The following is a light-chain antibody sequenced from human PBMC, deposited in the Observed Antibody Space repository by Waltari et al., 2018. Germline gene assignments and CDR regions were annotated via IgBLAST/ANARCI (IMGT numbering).Light chain of an antibody. V-gene: IGKV3-15*01. CDR2: GAS. J-gene: IGKJ1*01. CDR3: QQYNNWPPMT. Sequence: EIVMTQSPATLSVSPGERATLSCRASQSVSSNLAWYQQKPGQAPRLLIYGASTRAIGIPARFSGSGSGTEFTLTISSLQSEDSAVYYCQQYNNWPPMTFGQGTKVEI. CDR1: QSVSSN.